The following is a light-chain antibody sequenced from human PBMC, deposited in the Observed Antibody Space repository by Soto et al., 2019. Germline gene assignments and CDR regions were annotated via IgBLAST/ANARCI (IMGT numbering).Light chain of an antibody. Sequence: ENVLKQSPGTLSLSPGERATLSCRASQSVSSYLAWYQQKPGQAPRLLIYDASNRATGIPARFSGSGSGTDFTLTISSLEPEDFAVYYCQQRSNWPTFGPGTKVDIK. CDR2: DAS. CDR1: QSVSSY. V-gene: IGKV3-11*01. J-gene: IGKJ3*01. CDR3: QQRSNWPT.